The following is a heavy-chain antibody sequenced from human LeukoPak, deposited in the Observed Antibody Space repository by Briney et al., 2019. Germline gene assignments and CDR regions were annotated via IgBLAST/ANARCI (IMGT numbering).Heavy chain of an antibody. V-gene: IGHV4-4*07. Sequence: SETLSLTCTVSGGSISSYYWSWIRQPAGKGLEWIGRIYTSGSTNYNPSLKSRVTMSVVTSKNQFSLKLSSVTAADTAVYYCARQYCSGGTCYLDAFDIWGQGTMVTVSS. D-gene: IGHD2-15*01. CDR1: GGSISSYY. J-gene: IGHJ3*02. CDR3: ARQYCSGGTCYLDAFDI. CDR2: IYTSGST.